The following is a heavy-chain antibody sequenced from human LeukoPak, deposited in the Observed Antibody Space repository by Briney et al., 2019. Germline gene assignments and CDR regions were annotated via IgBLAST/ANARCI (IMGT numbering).Heavy chain of an antibody. CDR3: ARATSYGYGVDY. Sequence: ASVKVSCKASGGTFSSYAISWVRQAPGQGLEWMGGIIPIFGTANYAQKFQGRVTITTDESTSTAYMELSSLRSEDTAVYYCARATSYGYGVDYWGQGTLVTVSS. J-gene: IGHJ4*02. CDR1: GGTFSSYA. D-gene: IGHD5-18*01. CDR2: IIPIFGTA. V-gene: IGHV1-69*05.